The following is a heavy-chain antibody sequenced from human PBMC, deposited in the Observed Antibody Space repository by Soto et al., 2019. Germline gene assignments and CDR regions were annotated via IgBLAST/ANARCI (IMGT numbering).Heavy chain of an antibody. CDR3: ARDSGSYDSDV. CDR2: IWYDGSNK. V-gene: IGHV3-33*01. Sequence: GGSLRLSCAASGFTFSSYGMHWVRQAPGKGLEWVAVIWYDGSNKYYADSVKGRFTISRDNSKNTLYLQMDSLRAEDTAVYYCARDSGSYDSDVWGKGTTVTVSS. CDR1: GFTFSSYG. J-gene: IGHJ6*04. D-gene: IGHD5-12*01.